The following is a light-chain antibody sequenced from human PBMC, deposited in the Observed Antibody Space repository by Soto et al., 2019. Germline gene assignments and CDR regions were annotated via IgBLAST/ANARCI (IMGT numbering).Light chain of an antibody. J-gene: IGKJ1*01. V-gene: IGKV3-15*01. CDR2: GAS. Sequence: EIVMTQSPATLSVSPGERATLSCRASQSVSSNLAWYQQKPGQAPRLLIYGASTRATGIPARFSGSGSGKEFTLNISSLQSEDFAVYYCQQYNNWPLWTFGQGTKVEIK. CDR3: QQYNNWPLWT. CDR1: QSVSSN.